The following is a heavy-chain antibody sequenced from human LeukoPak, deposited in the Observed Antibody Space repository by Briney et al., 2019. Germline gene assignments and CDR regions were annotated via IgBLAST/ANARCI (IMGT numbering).Heavy chain of an antibody. CDR1: GYTFTGYY. CDR3: ARDVAGRGVTHLIHQIDY. V-gene: IGHV1-2*02. D-gene: IGHD3-10*01. CDR2: INPNSGGT. J-gene: IGHJ4*02. Sequence: GASVKVSCKASGYTFTGYYMHWVRQAPGQGLEWMGWINPNSGGTNYAQKFQGRVTMTRDTSISTAYMELSRLRSDDTAVYYCARDVAGRGVTHLIHQIDYWGQGTLVTVSS.